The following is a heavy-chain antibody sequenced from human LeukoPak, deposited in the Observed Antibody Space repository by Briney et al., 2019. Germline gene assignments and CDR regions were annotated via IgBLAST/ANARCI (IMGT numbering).Heavy chain of an antibody. CDR1: GGSISSGSYY. D-gene: IGHD6-13*01. Sequence: NTSETLSLTCTVSGGSISSGSYYWSWIRQPAGKGLEWIGRIYTSGSTNYNPSLKSRVTISVDTSKNQFSLKLSSVTAADTAVYYCASPARLYSSSWYYFDYWGQGTLVTVSS. CDR2: IYTSGST. J-gene: IGHJ4*02. CDR3: ASPARLYSSSWYYFDY. V-gene: IGHV4-61*02.